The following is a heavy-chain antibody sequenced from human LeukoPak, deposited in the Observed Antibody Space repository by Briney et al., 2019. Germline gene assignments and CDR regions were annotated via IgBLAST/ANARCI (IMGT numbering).Heavy chain of an antibody. J-gene: IGHJ5*02. CDR3: ARGHSSSWYPNNWFDP. CDR2: IIPIFGTA. Sequence: SVKVSCKASGGTFSSYAISWVRQAPGQGLVWMGGIIPIFGTANYAQKFQGRVAITTDESTSTAYMELSSLRSEDTAVYYCARGHSSSWYPNNWFDPWGQGTLVTVSS. V-gene: IGHV1-69*05. D-gene: IGHD6-13*01. CDR1: GGTFSSYA.